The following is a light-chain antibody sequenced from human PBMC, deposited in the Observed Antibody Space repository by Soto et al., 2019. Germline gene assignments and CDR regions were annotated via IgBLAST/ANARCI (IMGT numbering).Light chain of an antibody. CDR1: QGISSW. CDR2: AAS. J-gene: IGKJ3*01. V-gene: IGKV1-12*01. CDR3: QQANSFPFT. Sequence: DLQMTQSPSSVSASVGDRVTITCRASQGISSWLAWYQQKPGKAPKLLIYAASCLQTGLPSRFSGSRPGTVFSLTISSLQPEDFAPFYCQQANSFPFTFRPGTKVDIK.